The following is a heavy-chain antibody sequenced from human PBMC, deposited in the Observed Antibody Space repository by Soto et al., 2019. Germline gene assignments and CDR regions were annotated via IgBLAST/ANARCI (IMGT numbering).Heavy chain of an antibody. J-gene: IGHJ4*02. CDR3: AIGYSYGSPSWQSSNYYDSSGYYYFDD. Sequence: GASVKVSCKASGYTFTSYGISWVRQAPGQGLEWMGWISAYNGNTNYAQKLQGRVTMTTDTSTSTAYMELRSLRSDDTAVYYCAIGYSYGSPSWQSSNYYDSSGYYYFDDWRQGTLGTVSS. D-gene: IGHD3-22*01. CDR2: ISAYNGNT. CDR1: GYTFTSYG. V-gene: IGHV1-18*01.